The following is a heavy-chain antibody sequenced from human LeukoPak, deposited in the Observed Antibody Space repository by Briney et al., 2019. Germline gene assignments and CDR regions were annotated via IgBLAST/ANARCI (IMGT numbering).Heavy chain of an antibody. CDR1: GFPFSNYW. Sequence: GGSLRLSFAASGFPFSNYWMHWVRQAPGKGLVWVSRINSDGSSTDNADSVKGRFTNSRDNAKNTLYLQMNSLRAEDTAVYYCARGEVYGSGKTDYWGQGTLVTVSS. D-gene: IGHD3-10*01. V-gene: IGHV3-74*01. CDR2: INSDGSST. CDR3: ARGEVYGSGKTDY. J-gene: IGHJ4*02.